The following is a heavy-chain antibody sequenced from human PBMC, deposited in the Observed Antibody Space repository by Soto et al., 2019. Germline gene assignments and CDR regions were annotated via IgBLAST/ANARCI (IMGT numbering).Heavy chain of an antibody. CDR3: ARRVAAHPYFDF. D-gene: IGHD6-6*01. CDR1: GYSFSSYW. Sequence: GESLKISCKASGYSFSSYWIAWVRQMPGKGLEWTGIIFPGDSDTRYSPSFQGQVTISADKSINTAYLQWSSLKASDTAVYYCARRVAAHPYFDFWGQGALVTVSS. J-gene: IGHJ4*02. V-gene: IGHV5-51*01. CDR2: IFPGDSDT.